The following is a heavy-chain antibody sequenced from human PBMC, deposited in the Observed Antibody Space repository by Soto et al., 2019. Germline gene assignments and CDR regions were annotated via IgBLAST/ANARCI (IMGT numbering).Heavy chain of an antibody. Sequence: ASVKVSCKASGYTFTGYYMHWVRQAPGQGLEWMGWINPNSGGTNYAQKFQGWVTMTRDTSISTAYMELSRLRSDDTAVYYCARGATVTSSHYYLSVWAKGTTDPVSS. D-gene: IGHD4-4*01. J-gene: IGHJ6*03. CDR2: INPNSGGT. V-gene: IGHV1-2*04. CDR3: ARGATVTSSHYYLSV. CDR1: GYTFTGYY.